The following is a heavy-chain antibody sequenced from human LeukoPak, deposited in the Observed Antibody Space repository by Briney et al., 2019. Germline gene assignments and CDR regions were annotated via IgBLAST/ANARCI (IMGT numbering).Heavy chain of an antibody. Sequence: ASVKVSCKASGYTFTGYYMHWVRQAPGQGLEWMGWINPNSGGTNYAQKFQGRVTMTRDTSISTAYMELSRLRSDDTAVYYCATSHELITPHFGTFDYWGQGTLVTVSS. V-gene: IGHV1-2*02. CDR1: GYTFTGYY. CDR3: ATSHELITPHFGTFDY. CDR2: INPNSGGT. J-gene: IGHJ4*02. D-gene: IGHD1-1*01.